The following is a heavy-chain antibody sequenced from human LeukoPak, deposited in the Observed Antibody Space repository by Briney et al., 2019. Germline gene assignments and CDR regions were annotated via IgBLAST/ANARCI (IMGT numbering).Heavy chain of an antibody. CDR3: AKRYYYDNSGYFDS. V-gene: IGHV4-39*01. CDR1: GGSINSSIYS. J-gene: IGHJ4*02. D-gene: IGHD3-22*01. Sequence: PSETLSLTCTVSGGSINSSIYSWGWIRQPPGKGLEWIGTIYYSGSTYYNPSLKSRVTISVDTSQNLFSLKLSSVTAADTAVYYCAKRYYYDNSGYFDSWGQGTLVTVSS. CDR2: IYYSGST.